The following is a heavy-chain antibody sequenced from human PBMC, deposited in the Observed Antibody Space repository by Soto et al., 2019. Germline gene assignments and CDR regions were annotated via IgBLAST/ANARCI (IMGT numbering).Heavy chain of an antibody. Sequence: SETRSRTWAVSSASINNYYWAWSRQPAGKGLEWIGRVYSSGSANYNPSLEGRVTMSVDTSKNQFSLKLNSLTAADTALYFCAREKGPPADPFYFDYWGQGILVTVSS. CDR2: VYSSGSA. D-gene: IGHD2-2*01. CDR1: SASINNYY. J-gene: IGHJ4*02. V-gene: IGHV4-4*07. CDR3: AREKGPPADPFYFDY.